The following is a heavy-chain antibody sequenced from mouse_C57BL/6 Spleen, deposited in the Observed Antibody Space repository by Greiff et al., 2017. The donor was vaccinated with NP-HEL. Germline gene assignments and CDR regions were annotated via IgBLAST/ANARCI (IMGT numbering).Heavy chain of an antibody. J-gene: IGHJ3*01. V-gene: IGHV1-42*01. CDR1: GYSFTGYY. Sequence: VQLQQSGPELVKPGASVKISCKASGYSFTGYYMNWVKQSPEKSLEWIGEINPSTGCTTYNQKFKAKATLTVDKSSSTAYMQLKSLTSEDSAVYYCASGEPYDYTWFAYWGQGTLVTVSA. CDR3: ASGEPYDYTWFAY. CDR2: INPSTGCT. D-gene: IGHD2-4*01.